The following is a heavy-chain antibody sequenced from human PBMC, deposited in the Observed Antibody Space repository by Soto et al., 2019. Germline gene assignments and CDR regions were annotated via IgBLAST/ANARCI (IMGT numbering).Heavy chain of an antibody. Sequence: EVQLLESGGGFGQPGGSLRLYCAASGFTFTNHAMSWVRQAPGKGLEWVSAISGSGDSTYYAESVKGRFTISRDNSNNTLYLQMNGLGAEDTAVYYCASRNYYESSGYYYWYYFDFWGQGTLVTVSS. CDR2: ISGSGDST. J-gene: IGHJ4*02. V-gene: IGHV3-23*01. D-gene: IGHD3-22*01. CDR1: GFTFTNHA. CDR3: ASRNYYESSGYYYWYYFDF.